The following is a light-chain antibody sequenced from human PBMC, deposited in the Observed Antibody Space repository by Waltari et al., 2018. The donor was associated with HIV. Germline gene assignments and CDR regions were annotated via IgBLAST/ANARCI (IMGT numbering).Light chain of an antibody. CDR3: QQYYTTPLT. CDR1: QSVFYSSNNNNY. Sequence: DIVMTQSTDSLAVSLGERAPINCTSSQSVFYSSNNNNYLAWYQQKPGQPPKLLIYWAPARESGVPDRFSGSGSGTDFTLTISSLQAEDVAVYYCQQYYTTPLTFGGGTKVEIK. CDR2: WAP. V-gene: IGKV4-1*01. J-gene: IGKJ4*01.